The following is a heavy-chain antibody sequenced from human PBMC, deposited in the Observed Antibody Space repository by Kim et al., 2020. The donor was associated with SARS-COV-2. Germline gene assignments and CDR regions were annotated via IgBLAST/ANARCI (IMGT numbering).Heavy chain of an antibody. D-gene: IGHD3-10*01. Sequence: ASVKVSCKAPEISFTDYSMHLVRQAPGQGLEWMGWMNLKNGTTIYAQQFQGRITMTRETPLNTASMDLSSLRFDDTAVYYFAKEDTYFTSACGPGTLVTV. CDR1: EISFTDYS. CDR2: MNLKNGTT. CDR3: AKEDTYFTSA. V-gene: IGHV1-2*02. J-gene: IGHJ5*02.